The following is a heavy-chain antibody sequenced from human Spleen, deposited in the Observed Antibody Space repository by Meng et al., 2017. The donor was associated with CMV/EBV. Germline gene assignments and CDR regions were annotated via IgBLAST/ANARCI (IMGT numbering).Heavy chain of an antibody. D-gene: IGHD3-3*01. J-gene: IGHJ4*02. V-gene: IGHV4-59*01. CDR2: IYYTGST. CDR1: GGSISSYY. CDR3: ARGRDFGVVTPGY. Sequence: SETLSLTCTVSGGSISSYYWSWIRQPPGKGLEWIGYIYYTGSTNYNPSLKSRVTISVDTSKNQFSLKLSSVTAADTAVYHCARGRDFGVVTPGYWGQGILVTVSS.